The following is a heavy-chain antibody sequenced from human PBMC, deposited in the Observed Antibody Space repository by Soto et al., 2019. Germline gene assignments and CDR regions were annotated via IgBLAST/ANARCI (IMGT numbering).Heavy chain of an antibody. CDR1: GFTFSSYS. D-gene: IGHD4-17*01. CDR2: ISSSSSYI. J-gene: IGHJ3*01. V-gene: IGHV3-21*01. Sequence: EVQLVESGGGLVKPGGSLRLSCAASGFTFSSYSMNWVRQAPGKGLEWVSSISSSSSYIYYADSVKGRFTISRDNAKNSLYLQMNSLSAEDTAVYYCARAATFGGDYGDAFDFWGQGTMVTVSS. CDR3: ARAATFGGDYGDAFDF.